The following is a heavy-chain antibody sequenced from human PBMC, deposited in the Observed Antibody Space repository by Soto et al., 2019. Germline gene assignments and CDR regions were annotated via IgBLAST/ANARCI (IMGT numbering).Heavy chain of an antibody. CDR1: GFTFSSYW. CDR3: ARGRLVVVPAATPNYYYYMDV. V-gene: IGHV3-7*01. D-gene: IGHD2-2*01. Sequence: GGSLRLSCAASGFTFSSYWMSWVRQAPGKGLEWVANIKQDGSEKYYVDSVKGRFTISRENAKNSLYLQMNSLRAEDTAVYYCARGRLVVVPAATPNYYYYMDVWGKGTTVTVSS. CDR2: IKQDGSEK. J-gene: IGHJ6*03.